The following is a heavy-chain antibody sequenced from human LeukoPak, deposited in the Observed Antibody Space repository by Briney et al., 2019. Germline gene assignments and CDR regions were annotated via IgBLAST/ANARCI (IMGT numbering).Heavy chain of an antibody. CDR1: GFTFNNYW. D-gene: IGHD1-26*01. J-gene: IGHJ4*02. CDR2: INQDGSGK. V-gene: IGHV3-7*01. CDR3: AKASIAGAIGVLDY. Sequence: GGSLRLSCAAFGFTFNNYWMSWVRQAPGKRLEGVANINQDGSGKHYVESVKGRFTLSRDNAKNSLYLQMNSLRAADTAVYFCAKASIAGAIGVLDYWGQGTLVTVSS.